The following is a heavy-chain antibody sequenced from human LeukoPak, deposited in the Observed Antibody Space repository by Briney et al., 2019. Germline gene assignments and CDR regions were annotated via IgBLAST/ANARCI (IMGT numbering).Heavy chain of an antibody. CDR3: ARVTVAVGCDY. V-gene: IGHV3-23*01. CDR1: VFTFSSNA. Sequence: GGSLRLSCAASVFTFSSNAVTSVRQAPGKRLERGSRINGRGASTYYADSVKGRFPISREKSKNTVYLQMNSLRADDTAVYYCARVTVAVGCDYWGQGTLVTVSS. CDR2: INGRGAST. D-gene: IGHD6-13*01. J-gene: IGHJ4*02.